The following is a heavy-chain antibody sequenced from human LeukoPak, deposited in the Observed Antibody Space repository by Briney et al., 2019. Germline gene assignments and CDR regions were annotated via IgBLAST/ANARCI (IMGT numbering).Heavy chain of an antibody. D-gene: IGHD3-16*01. CDR3: ARAPYVSGNFN. Sequence: PGGFLRLSCATSGFPISSNHINWVRQAPGKGLEWVSVLKSDGKTYYPDSVKGRFTIYRDNSKNTVYLQMNSLRVEDTAVYYCARAPYVSGNFNWGQGTLVTVSS. J-gene: IGHJ4*02. CDR1: GFPISSNH. V-gene: IGHV3-66*02. CDR2: LKSDGKT.